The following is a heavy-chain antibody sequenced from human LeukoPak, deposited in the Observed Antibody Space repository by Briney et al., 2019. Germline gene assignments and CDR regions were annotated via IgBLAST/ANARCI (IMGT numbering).Heavy chain of an antibody. J-gene: IGHJ4*02. CDR2: IYYSGST. V-gene: IGHV4-59*01. CDR3: ARAGSYGDYYFDY. D-gene: IGHD4-17*01. CDR1: GGSISSYY. Sequence: PSETLSLTCTVSGGSISSYYWSWIRQPPGKGLEWIGYIYYSGSTNYNPSLKSRVTISVDTSKNQFSLKLSSVTAADTAVYYCARAGSYGDYYFDYWGQGTLVTVS.